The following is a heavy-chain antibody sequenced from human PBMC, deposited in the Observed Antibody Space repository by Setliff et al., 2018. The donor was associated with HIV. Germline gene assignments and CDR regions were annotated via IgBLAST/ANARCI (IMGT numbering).Heavy chain of an antibody. D-gene: IGHD1-1*01. CDR3: VRDINWAFDY. CDR2: ISSSGGTI. V-gene: IGHV3-48*03. J-gene: IGHJ4*02. Sequence: GGSLRLSCAASGFTFSSYEMNWVRQAPGKGLEWVSYISSSGGTIYYADSVKGRFTISRDNAKKSLYLQMSSLRAEDTAVYFCVRDINWAFDYWGQGILVTVSS. CDR1: GFTFSSYE.